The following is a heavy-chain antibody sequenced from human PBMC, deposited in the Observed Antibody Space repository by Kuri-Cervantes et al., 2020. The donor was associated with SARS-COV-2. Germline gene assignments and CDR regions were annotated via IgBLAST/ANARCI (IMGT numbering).Heavy chain of an antibody. V-gene: IGHV1-18*04. CDR1: GYTFTSYG. Sequence: ASVKVSCKASGYTFTSYGISWVRQAPEQGLEWMGWISAYNGNTNYAQKLQGRVTMTTDTSTSTAYMELRSLRSDDTAVYYCARSSPHYYYGMDVWGQGTRSPSP. D-gene: IGHD6-13*01. J-gene: IGHJ6*02. CDR3: ARSSPHYYYGMDV. CDR2: ISAYNGNT.